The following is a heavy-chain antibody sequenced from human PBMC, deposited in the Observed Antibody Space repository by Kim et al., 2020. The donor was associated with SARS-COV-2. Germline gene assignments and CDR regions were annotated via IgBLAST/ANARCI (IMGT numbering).Heavy chain of an antibody. CDR3: TRGSSYYDSSGFDY. Sequence: YAASGKGRFNISRDDSKSIAYLQMNSLKTEDTAVYYCTRGSSYYDSSGFDYWGQGTLVTVSS. D-gene: IGHD3-22*01. J-gene: IGHJ4*02. V-gene: IGHV3-49*02.